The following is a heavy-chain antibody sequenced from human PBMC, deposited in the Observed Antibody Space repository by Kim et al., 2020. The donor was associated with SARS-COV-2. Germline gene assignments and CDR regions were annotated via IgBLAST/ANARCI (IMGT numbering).Heavy chain of an antibody. J-gene: IGHJ4*02. V-gene: IGHV4-34*01. CDR2: INHSGST. CDR3: ARRVFRGYCSSTSCPYYFDY. CDR1: GGSFSGYY. D-gene: IGHD2-2*01. Sequence: SETLSLTCAVYGGSFSGYYWSWIRQPPGKGLEWIGEINHSGSTNYNPSLKSRVTISVDTSKNQFSLKLSSVTAADTAVYYCARRVFRGYCSSTSCPYYFDYWGQGTLVTVSS.